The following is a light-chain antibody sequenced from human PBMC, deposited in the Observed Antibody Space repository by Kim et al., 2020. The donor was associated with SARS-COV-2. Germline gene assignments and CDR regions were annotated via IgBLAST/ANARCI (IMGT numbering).Light chain of an antibody. CDR2: DTI. CDR3: QQRDSWPLT. V-gene: IGKV3-11*01. J-gene: IGKJ4*01. Sequence: LSTGELATLSCRGSQSVGKFLVGYQQTPRQSPRLVIYDTINRATGIPDRFRGSGSGTDFTLPITSLEPEDFAVYYCQQRDSWPLTFGGGNKVDI. CDR1: QSVGKF.